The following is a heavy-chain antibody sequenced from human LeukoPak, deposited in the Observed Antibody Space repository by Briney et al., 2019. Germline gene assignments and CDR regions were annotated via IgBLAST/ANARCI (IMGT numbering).Heavy chain of an antibody. CDR3: ARTGGEGSYAFDI. CDR2: IYYSGST. CDR1: GGSISSSSYY. Sequence: SETLSLTCTVSGGSISSSSYYWGWIRQPPGKGLEWIGSIYYSGSTYYNPSLKSRVTISVDTSKNQFSLKLSSVTAADTAVYYCARTGGEGSYAFDIWGQGTMVTVSS. V-gene: IGHV4-39*01. J-gene: IGHJ3*02. D-gene: IGHD3-16*01.